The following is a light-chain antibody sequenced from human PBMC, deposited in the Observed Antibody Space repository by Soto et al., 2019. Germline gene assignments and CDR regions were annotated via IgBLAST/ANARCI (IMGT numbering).Light chain of an antibody. CDR3: QVCDSSTYV. V-gene: IGLV3-9*01. Sequence: SYELTQPLSVSVALGQTARITCGGNNIGSKNVHWYQQKPGQAPVLVIYRDSNRPSGIPERFSGSNSGNTATLTNSRAQAGDEADYYCQVCDSSTYVFGTGTKLTVL. J-gene: IGLJ1*01. CDR2: RDS. CDR1: NIGSKN.